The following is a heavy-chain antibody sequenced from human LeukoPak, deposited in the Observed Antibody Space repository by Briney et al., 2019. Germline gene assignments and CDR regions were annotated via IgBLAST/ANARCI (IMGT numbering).Heavy chain of an antibody. CDR2: ISAYNGNT. D-gene: IGHD5-12*01. Sequence: ATVKVSCKASGYTFTSYGISWVRQAPGQGLEWMGWISAYNGNTNYAQKLQGRVTMTTDTSTSAAYMELRSLRSDDTAVYYCARAVVLYSGYDFGYWGQGTLVTVSS. CDR3: ARAVVLYSGYDFGY. CDR1: GYTFTSYG. V-gene: IGHV1-18*01. J-gene: IGHJ4*02.